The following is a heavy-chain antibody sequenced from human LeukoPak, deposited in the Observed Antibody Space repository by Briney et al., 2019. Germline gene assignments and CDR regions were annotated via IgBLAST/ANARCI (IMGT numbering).Heavy chain of an antibody. Sequence: GGSLRLSCAASGFTFSSYEMNWVRQAPGKGLEWVSYISFSGNTIYYADSVKGRFTISRVDAKNSLYLQMNSLRAADTAVYYCARDLRTGHIFDYWGQGTLVTVSS. J-gene: IGHJ4*02. CDR2: ISFSGNTI. V-gene: IGHV3-48*03. CDR1: GFTFSSYE. CDR3: ARDLRTGHIFDY.